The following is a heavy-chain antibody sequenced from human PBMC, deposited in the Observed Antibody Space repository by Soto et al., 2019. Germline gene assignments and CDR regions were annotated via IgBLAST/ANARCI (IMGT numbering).Heavy chain of an antibody. CDR3: ARDGVAAGNINFDY. CDR2: ISGDSGNT. Sequence: ASVKVSCKASGYMFTKSAMHWVRQAPGQRLEWMGWISGDSGNTKYSPKLQDRVTITRDTSASTAYMELSSLRSEDTALYYCARDGVAAGNINFDYWGQGTLVSVSS. CDR1: GYMFTKSA. V-gene: IGHV1-3*01. J-gene: IGHJ4*03. D-gene: IGHD6-19*01.